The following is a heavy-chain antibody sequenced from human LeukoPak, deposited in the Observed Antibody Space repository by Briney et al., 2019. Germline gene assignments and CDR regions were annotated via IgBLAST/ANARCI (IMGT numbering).Heavy chain of an antibody. D-gene: IGHD3-16*01. CDR1: GGSISSSSYY. CDR3: ARDVWDYYYYMDV. CDR2: IYYSGST. J-gene: IGHJ6*03. Sequence: SETLSPTCTVSGGSISSSSYYWGWIRQPPGKGLEWIGSIYYSGSTYYNPSLKSRVTISVDTSKNQFSLKLSSVTAADTAVYYCARDVWDYYYYMDVWGKGTTVTVSS. V-gene: IGHV4-39*02.